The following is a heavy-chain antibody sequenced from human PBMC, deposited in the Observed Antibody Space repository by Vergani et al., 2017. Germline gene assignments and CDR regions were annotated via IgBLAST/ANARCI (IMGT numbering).Heavy chain of an antibody. Sequence: EVLLVESGGGLVRPGGSLRLSCAASGFTFDDYGMSWVRQAPGKGLEWVSSINWNGDCTGYADSVKGRFTVSRDNAKNSLHLQMNSLRAEDTALYYCVRDFILPGAGYYYYYGMDVWGQGTTVTVSS. J-gene: IGHJ6*02. CDR2: INWNGDCT. V-gene: IGHV3-20*04. CDR1: GFTFDDYG. CDR3: VRDFILPGAGYYYYYGMDV. D-gene: IGHD3-16*01.